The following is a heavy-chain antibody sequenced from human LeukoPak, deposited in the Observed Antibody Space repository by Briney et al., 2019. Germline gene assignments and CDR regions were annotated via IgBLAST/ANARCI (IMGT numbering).Heavy chain of an antibody. J-gene: IGHJ3*02. D-gene: IGHD3-3*01. V-gene: IGHV3-53*01. CDR1: GFTVSSNY. Sequence: GGSLRLSCAASGFTVSSNYMSWVRQAPGKGLEWVSVICSGGSTYYADSVKGRFTISRDNSKNTLYLQMNSLRAEDTAVYYCAAPDPTYYDFWSGYYAFDIWGQGTMVTVSS. CDR2: ICSGGST. CDR3: AAPDPTYYDFWSGYYAFDI.